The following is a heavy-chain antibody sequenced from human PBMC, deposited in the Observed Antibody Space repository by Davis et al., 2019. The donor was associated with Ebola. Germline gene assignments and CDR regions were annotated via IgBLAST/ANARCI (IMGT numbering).Heavy chain of an antibody. CDR3: ARDSSGWYLFDY. J-gene: IGHJ4*01. CDR1: GGTFSSYA. CDR2: INAGNGNT. V-gene: IGHV1-3*01. D-gene: IGHD6-19*01. Sequence: ASVKVSCKASGGTFSSYAMHWVRQAPGQRLEWMGWINAGNGNTKYSQKFQGRVTITRDTSASTAYMELSSLRSEDTAVYYCARDSSGWYLFDYWGQGTLVTVSS.